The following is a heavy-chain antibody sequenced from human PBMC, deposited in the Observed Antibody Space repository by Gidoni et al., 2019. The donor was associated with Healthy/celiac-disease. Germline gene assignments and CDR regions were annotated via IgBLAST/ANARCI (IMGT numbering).Heavy chain of an antibody. D-gene: IGHD2-2*02. V-gene: IGHV4-34*01. Sequence: QVQLQQWGAGLLKPSETLSLTCAVYGGSFSGYSWSWIRQPPGKGLEWIGEINHSGSTNYNPSLKSRVTISVDTSKNQFSLKLSSVTAADTAVYYCARGWYCSSTSCYKRGYYYYYGMDVWGQGTTVTVSS. CDR2: INHSGST. J-gene: IGHJ6*02. CDR1: GGSFSGYS. CDR3: ARGWYCSSTSCYKRGYYYYYGMDV.